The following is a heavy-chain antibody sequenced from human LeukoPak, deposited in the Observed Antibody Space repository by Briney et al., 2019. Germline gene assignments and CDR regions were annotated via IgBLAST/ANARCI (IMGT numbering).Heavy chain of an antibody. CDR1: GFTFSDHY. CDR2: IRNKVNSYST. J-gene: IGHJ6*02. V-gene: IGHV3-72*01. Sequence: GGSLRLSCAASGFTFSDHYMDWVRQAPGKGLEWVGRIRNKVNSYSTEYAASVKGKFTISRDDSQNSIYLQMNCLKTEDTAVYYCARGAVYGMDVWGQGTTVTVSS. CDR3: ARGAVYGMDV.